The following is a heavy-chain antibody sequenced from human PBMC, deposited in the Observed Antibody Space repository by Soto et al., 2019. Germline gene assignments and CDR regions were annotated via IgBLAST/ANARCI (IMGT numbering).Heavy chain of an antibody. J-gene: IGHJ3*02. Sequence: SETLSLTCTVSGGSISSYYWSWIRQPPGKGLEWIGYIYYSGSTNYNPSLKSRVTISVDTSKNQFSLKLSSVTAADTAVYYCANLGGYDRHRYAFDIWGQGTMVTVSS. CDR1: GGSISSYY. V-gene: IGHV4-59*08. D-gene: IGHD5-12*01. CDR2: IYYSGST. CDR3: ANLGGYDRHRYAFDI.